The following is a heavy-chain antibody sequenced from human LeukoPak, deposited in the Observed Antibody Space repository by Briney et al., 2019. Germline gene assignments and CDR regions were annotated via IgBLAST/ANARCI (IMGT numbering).Heavy chain of an antibody. V-gene: IGHV1-46*01. D-gene: IGHD3-16*01. CDR1: GYTFTIYY. CDR3: ARRIDRGWGSMFDP. CDR2: INPSGGST. Sequence: VASVTVSFKASGYTFTIYYMHWVRQAPGQGREWMGIINPSGGSTSYAQKFQGRVTITRDTSTSTVYMELSSLRSEDTAVYYCARRIDRGWGSMFDPWGQGTLVTVSS. J-gene: IGHJ5*02.